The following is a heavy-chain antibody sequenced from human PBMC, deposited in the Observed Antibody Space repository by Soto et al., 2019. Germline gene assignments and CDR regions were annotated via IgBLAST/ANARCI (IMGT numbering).Heavy chain of an antibody. CDR2: INHSGST. V-gene: IGHV4-34*01. Sequence: SETLSLTCGVSGGSFSDFSWSWIRQLPGKGLDWIGEINHSGSTNYNPSLKSRVTISVDTSKNQFSLKVTSVTATDTALYYCARTRKRHYSDSSPMRPHFDYWGQGTLVTVSS. CDR3: ARTRKRHYSDSSPMRPHFDY. J-gene: IGHJ4*02. D-gene: IGHD3-22*01. CDR1: GGSFSDFS.